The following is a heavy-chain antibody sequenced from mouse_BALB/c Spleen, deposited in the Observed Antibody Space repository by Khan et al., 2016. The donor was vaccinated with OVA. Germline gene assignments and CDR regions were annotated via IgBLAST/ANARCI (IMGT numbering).Heavy chain of an antibody. Sequence: QVQLQQSGAELARPGASVTLSCKASGYTFTDYYINWVKQRTGQGLEWIGDIYPGNGNINYNENFKGKATLTADKSSSTAFMHLSSLTSEDSAVYFCTRSGIGSFAFWGQGTLVTVSA. J-gene: IGHJ3*01. CDR3: TRSGIGSFAF. D-gene: IGHD2-14*01. V-gene: IGHV1-77*01. CDR2: IYPGNGNI. CDR1: GYTFTDYY.